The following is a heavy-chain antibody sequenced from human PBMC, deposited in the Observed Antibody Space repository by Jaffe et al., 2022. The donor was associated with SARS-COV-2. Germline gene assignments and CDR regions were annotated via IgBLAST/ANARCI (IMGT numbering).Heavy chain of an antibody. CDR3: ARVEQQLGYNWFDP. Sequence: QVQLVQSGAEVKKPGASVKVSCKASGYTFTSYAMHWVRQAPGQRLEWMGWINAGNGNTKYSQKFQGRVTITRDTSASTAYMELSSLRSEDTAVYYCARVEQQLGYNWFDPWGQGTLVTVSS. CDR1: GYTFTSYA. D-gene: IGHD6-13*01. CDR2: INAGNGNT. J-gene: IGHJ5*02. V-gene: IGHV1-3*01.